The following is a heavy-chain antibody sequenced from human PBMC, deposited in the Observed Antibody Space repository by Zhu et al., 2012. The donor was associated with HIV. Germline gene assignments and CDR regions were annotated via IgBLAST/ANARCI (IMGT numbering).Heavy chain of an antibody. CDR2: IYHSGST. D-gene: IGHD3-10*01. V-gene: IGHV4-30-2*01. Sequence: QVQLQESGSGLVKPSQTLSLTCAVSGGSISSGGYSWSWIRQPPGKGLEWIGFIYHSGSTAYNPSLKNRVTMSVDRSKNQFSLKLSSVTAADTAVYYCAREFGPSWYFDLWGLVPWSLSP. J-gene: IGHJ2*01. CDR3: AREFGPSWYFDL. CDR1: GGSISSGGYS.